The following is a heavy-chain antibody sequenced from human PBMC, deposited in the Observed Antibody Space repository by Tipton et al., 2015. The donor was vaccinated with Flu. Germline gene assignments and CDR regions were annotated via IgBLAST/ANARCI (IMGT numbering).Heavy chain of an antibody. CDR3: AREFLFFGELSTAYYFDS. V-gene: IGHV4-61*02. CDR2: IYTTGDT. Sequence: LRLSCTVSGGSVSSGRYYWSWLRQTAGKGLEWIGRIYTTGDTNYNPSLESRVAISVDTSKKQFSLKLKSMTAADTAAYYCAREFLFFGELSTAYYFDSWGQGTLVTVSS. J-gene: IGHJ4*02. CDR1: GGSVSSGRYY. D-gene: IGHD3-16*01.